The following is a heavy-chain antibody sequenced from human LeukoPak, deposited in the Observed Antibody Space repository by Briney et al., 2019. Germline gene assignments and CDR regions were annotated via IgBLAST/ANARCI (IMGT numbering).Heavy chain of an antibody. V-gene: IGHV4-34*01. CDR3: ARTIEWELLSLRY. D-gene: IGHD1-26*01. CDR1: GLSLSGHY. J-gene: IGHJ4*02. Sequence: SETLSLTCAGYGLSLSGHYWSWIRQPPGKGLEWIGEINDSGNTNYNPSLKSRVTISVDTSKNPFSLKLSSVSAADTAVYYCARTIEWELLSLRYWGQGTLVTVSS. CDR2: INDSGNT.